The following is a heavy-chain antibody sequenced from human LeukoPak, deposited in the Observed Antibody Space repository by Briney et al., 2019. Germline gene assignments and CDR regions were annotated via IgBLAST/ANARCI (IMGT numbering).Heavy chain of an antibody. D-gene: IGHD1-26*01. V-gene: IGHV4-59*01. J-gene: IGHJ4*02. CDR3: ARGVGALGY. Sequence: SETLSLTCTVSGGSISSYYWSWIRQPPGKGLEWIGYTYYSGSTNYNPSLKSRVTISVDTSKNQFSLKLSSVTAADTAVYYCARGVGALGYWGQGTLVTVSS. CDR2: TYYSGST. CDR1: GGSISSYY.